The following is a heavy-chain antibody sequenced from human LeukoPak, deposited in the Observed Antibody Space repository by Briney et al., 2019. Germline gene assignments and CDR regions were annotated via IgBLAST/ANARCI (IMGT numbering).Heavy chain of an antibody. CDR2: IASDGSHT. J-gene: IGHJ3*02. CDR3: ARERQDTILHSGAFDI. V-gene: IGHV3-30-3*01. CDR1: GFTFSTYF. D-gene: IGHD2-21*01. Sequence: GRSLRLSCAASGFTFSTYFMHWVRQAPGKGLDWVADIASDGSHTFYVESVKGRFTISRDNSKNTLYLQMNSLRAKDTAVYFCARERQDTILHSGAFDIWGQGTMVTVSS.